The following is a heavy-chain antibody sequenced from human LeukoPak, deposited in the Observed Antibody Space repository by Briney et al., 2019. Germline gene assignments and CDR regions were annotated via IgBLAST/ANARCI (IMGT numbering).Heavy chain of an antibody. Sequence: GGSLRLSCAASGFTFSSYGMHWVRQAPGKGLEWVAFIRYDGSNKYYADSVKGRFTISRDNSKNTLYLQMNSLRAEDTAVYYCAKDEVVGATWGYYYYYYMDVWGKGTTVTISS. J-gene: IGHJ6*03. CDR1: GFTFSSYG. CDR3: AKDEVVGATWGYYYYYYMDV. CDR2: IRYDGSNK. V-gene: IGHV3-30*02. D-gene: IGHD1-26*01.